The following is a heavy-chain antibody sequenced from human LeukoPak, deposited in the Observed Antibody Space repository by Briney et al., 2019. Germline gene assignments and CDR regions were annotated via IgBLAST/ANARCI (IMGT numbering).Heavy chain of an antibody. CDR2: MNPNSGNT. D-gene: IGHD6-13*01. J-gene: IGHJ4*02. V-gene: IGHV1-8*01. Sequence: ASVTVSCKASGYTFTSYDINWVRQAPGQGLEWMGWMNPNSGNTGYAQKFQGRVTMTRNTSISTAYMELSSLRSEDTAVYYCARLPAAGTKTDYWGQGTLVTVSS. CDR3: ARLPAAGTKTDY. CDR1: GYTFTSYD.